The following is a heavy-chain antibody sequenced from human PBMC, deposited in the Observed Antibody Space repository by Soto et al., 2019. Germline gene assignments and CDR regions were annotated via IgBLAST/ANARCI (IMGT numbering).Heavy chain of an antibody. D-gene: IGHD2-15*01. J-gene: IGHJ5*01. CDR3: SRVCSGGTCYFDS. Sequence: PGGSLRLSCATSGFTYSASAIHWVRQAPGKGLEWVGRVGTKGATEYSTSEKGRFIISRDDSKGTAYLQMSSLKTDDTARYFCSRVCSGGTCYFDSWGQGTLVTVSS. V-gene: IGHV3-73*01. CDR2: VGTKGAT. CDR1: GFTYSASA.